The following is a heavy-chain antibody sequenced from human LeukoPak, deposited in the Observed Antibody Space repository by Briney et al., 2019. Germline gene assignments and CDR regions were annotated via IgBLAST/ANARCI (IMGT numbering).Heavy chain of an antibody. CDR2: ITGTGSQLDDV. CDR3: ARETGFADAFDF. J-gene: IGHJ3*01. Sequence: GGSLRLACAASGFKFSVYTMNWVRQAPGAGLQWVSRITGTGSQLDDVEYADSVRGRFTISRDNGKDSLFLEMRGLRVEDTGIYFCARETGFADAFDFWGRGTLVTVSS. V-gene: IGHV3-21*03. CDR1: GFKFSVYT.